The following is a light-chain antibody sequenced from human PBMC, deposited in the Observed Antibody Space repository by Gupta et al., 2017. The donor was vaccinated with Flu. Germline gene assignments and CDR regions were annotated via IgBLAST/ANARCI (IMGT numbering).Light chain of an antibody. CDR3: QQTHSMPHT. V-gene: IGKV1-39*01. CDR1: QDIHTY. CDR2: GAS. J-gene: IGKJ2*01. Sequence: DIQMTQSPSFLSASVGDRVTITCRASQDIHTYLNWYQQRPGNSPKLLIYGASSLQSGVPSRFSGSGSGTKFILTISSLQAGDYATYYCQQTHSMPHTFGRGTKLDIK.